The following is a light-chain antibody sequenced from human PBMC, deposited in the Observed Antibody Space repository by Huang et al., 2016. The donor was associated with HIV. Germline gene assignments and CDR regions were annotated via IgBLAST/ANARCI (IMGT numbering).Light chain of an antibody. J-gene: IGKJ5*01. CDR1: QSVNNN. CDR3: QQYYDWPPIT. V-gene: IGKV3-15*01. CDR2: GVS. Sequence: EIVMTQSPATLSVSPGERVTLSCRASQSVNNNLAWYQQKPGQAPRLLIYGVSTRATGIPARVSGRGSGTEFTLTISSLQSEDFAIYYCQQYYDWPPITFGQGTRLEIK.